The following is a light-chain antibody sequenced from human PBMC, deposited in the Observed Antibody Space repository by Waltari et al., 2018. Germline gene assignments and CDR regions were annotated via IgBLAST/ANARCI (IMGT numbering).Light chain of an antibody. CDR1: QSILYSSNNKNY. J-gene: IGKJ4*01. CDR3: HQYYSPPLT. V-gene: IGKV4-1*01. CDR2: WAS. Sequence: DIVMTQSPDSLAVSLGERATINCKSSQSILYSSNNKNYLAWYRQKPGQPPKMLIYWASTRESGVPDRFSGSGSGTDFTLTISSLQAEDVAVYYCHQYYSPPLTFGGGTKVEIK.